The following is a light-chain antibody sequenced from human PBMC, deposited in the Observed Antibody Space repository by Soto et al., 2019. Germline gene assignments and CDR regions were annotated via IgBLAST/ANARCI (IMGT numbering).Light chain of an antibody. CDR2: DAS. Sequence: DIQMTQSPSTLSASVGDRVTITCRASQSVSGWLAWYQQKPGEAPKLLIYDASSLPRGVPSRFSGSGSGTKFTLTIASLQPDDFATYYCQQYETYSGTFGPGTKVDIK. J-gene: IGKJ1*01. V-gene: IGKV1-5*01. CDR1: QSVSGW. CDR3: QQYETYSGT.